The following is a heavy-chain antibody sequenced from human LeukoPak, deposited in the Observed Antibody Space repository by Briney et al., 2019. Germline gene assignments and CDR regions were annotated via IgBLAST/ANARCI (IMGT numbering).Heavy chain of an antibody. V-gene: IGHV3-30*18. CDR3: AKLVDTYYYDSSPDAFDI. CDR1: GFTFSSYG. J-gene: IGHJ3*02. D-gene: IGHD3-22*01. CDR2: ISYDGSNK. Sequence: PGGTLRLSCAASGFTFSSYGMSWVRQAPGKGLEWVAVISYDGSNKYYADSVKGRFTISRDNSKNTLYLQMNSLRAEDTAVYYCAKLVDTYYYDSSPDAFDIWGQGTMVTVSS.